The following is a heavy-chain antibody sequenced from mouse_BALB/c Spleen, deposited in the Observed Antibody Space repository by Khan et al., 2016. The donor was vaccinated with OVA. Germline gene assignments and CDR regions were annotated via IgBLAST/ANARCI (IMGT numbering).Heavy chain of an antibody. CDR1: GYSLTGYY. Sequence: LVKTGASVKISCKASGYSLTGYYMYWVKQSHGKSLEWIGYISCYNGVISYNQKFKGKVTFTVDTSSSTAYMQFNSLTSEDSAVYYCARGDYYGSSSYAYWGQGTLVTVSA. J-gene: IGHJ3*01. D-gene: IGHD1-1*01. CDR2: ISCYNGVI. CDR3: ARGDYYGSSSYAY. V-gene: IGHV1S34*01.